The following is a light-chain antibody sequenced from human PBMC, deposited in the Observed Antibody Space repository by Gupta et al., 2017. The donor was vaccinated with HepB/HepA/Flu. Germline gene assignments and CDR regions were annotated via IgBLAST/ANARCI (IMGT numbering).Light chain of an antibody. CDR2: AAS. J-gene: IGKJ1*01. V-gene: IGKV1-12*01. Sequence: DIQMTQSPSTVSASVGDRVTITCRASQAIGTWLAWYQQKPGNAPKMLIYAASTLHNGVSSRFSGSGSGTDFTLTISSLQPDDFAMYYCQQGNTFPRTFGQGTKVEMK. CDR3: QQGNTFPRT. CDR1: QAIGTW.